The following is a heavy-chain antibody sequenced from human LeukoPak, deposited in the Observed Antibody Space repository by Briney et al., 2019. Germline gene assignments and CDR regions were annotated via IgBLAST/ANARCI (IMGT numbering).Heavy chain of an antibody. CDR2: IQNSATT. D-gene: IGHD4-11*01. CDR3: ATDYSNFYGMDV. CDR1: GGSVNSGSYF. Sequence: SATLSLTCTVSGGSVNSGSYFWSWFRQPPGRGLEWIGYIQNSATTNYNPSLESRVTIFVDSSKDQFSLRVTSVTAADTAVYYCATDYSNFYGMDVWGQGTTVTVSS. J-gene: IGHJ6*02. V-gene: IGHV4-61*01.